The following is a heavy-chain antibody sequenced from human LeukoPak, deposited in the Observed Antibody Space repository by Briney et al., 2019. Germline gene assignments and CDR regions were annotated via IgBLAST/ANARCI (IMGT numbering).Heavy chain of an antibody. D-gene: IGHD1-26*01. Sequence: SETLSLTCTVSGGSISSYYWSWIRKPPGKGLEWIGYIYYSGSTNYNPSLKSRVTISVDTSKNQFSLKLSSVTAADTAVYYCARTYSGSYYYYYGMDVWGQGTTVTVSS. CDR1: GGSISSYY. J-gene: IGHJ6*02. V-gene: IGHV4-59*01. CDR2: IYYSGST. CDR3: ARTYSGSYYYYYGMDV.